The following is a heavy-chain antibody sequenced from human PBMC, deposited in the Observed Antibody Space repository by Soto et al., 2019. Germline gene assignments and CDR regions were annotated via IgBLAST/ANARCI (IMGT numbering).Heavy chain of an antibody. CDR3: AISARGDDFWSGYYKDWFDP. D-gene: IGHD3-3*01. CDR1: GFTFSSYS. Sequence: EVQLVESGGGLVKPGGSLRLSCAASGFTFSSYSMNWVRQAPGKGLEWVSSISSSSSYIYYADSVKGRFTISRDNAKNSQYLQMNSLRAEDTAVYYCAISARGDDFWSGYYKDWFDPWGQGTLVTVSS. J-gene: IGHJ5*02. CDR2: ISSSSSYI. V-gene: IGHV3-21*01.